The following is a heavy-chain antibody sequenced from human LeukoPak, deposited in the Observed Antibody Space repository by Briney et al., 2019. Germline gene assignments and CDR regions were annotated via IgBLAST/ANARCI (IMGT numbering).Heavy chain of an antibody. J-gene: IGHJ4*02. V-gene: IGHV4-34*01. CDR1: GGSLSGYF. D-gene: IGHD2-21*01. CDR2: INHSEGT. CDR3: GKKGRMSMGIEY. Sequence: SETLSLTCAVYGGSLSGYFWRWIRQPPGRGLQWIGEINHSEGTTYNTSPTRRVPMSVETSKNRFSLKMRPVRAAATPVYNCGKKGRMSMGIEYWGPGTLVTVSS.